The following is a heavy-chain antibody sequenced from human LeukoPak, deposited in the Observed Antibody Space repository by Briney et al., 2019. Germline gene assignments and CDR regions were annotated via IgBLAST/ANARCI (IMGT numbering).Heavy chain of an antibody. D-gene: IGHD3-22*01. Sequence: ASVKVSCKASGYTFTSYYMHWVRQAPGQGLEWMGIINPSGGSTSYAQKFQGRVTVTRDTSTSTVYMELSSLRSEDTAVYYCARGGRPYDRNRSLDYWGQGTLVTVSS. CDR2: INPSGGST. CDR1: GYTFTSYY. J-gene: IGHJ4*02. CDR3: ARGGRPYDRNRSLDY. V-gene: IGHV1-46*01.